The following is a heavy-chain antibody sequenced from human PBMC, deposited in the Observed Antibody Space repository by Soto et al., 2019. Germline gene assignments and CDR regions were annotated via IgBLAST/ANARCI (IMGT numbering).Heavy chain of an antibody. CDR1: GYTFTSYY. J-gene: IGHJ3*02. CDR2: INPSGGST. V-gene: IGHV1-46*01. D-gene: IGHD4-4*01. CDR3: ARSATQITHHYYTVTTDFDAFDI. Sequence: ASVKVSCKASGYTFTSYYMHCVRQAPGQGLEWMGIINPSGGSTSYAQKFQGRVTMTRDTSTSTVYMELSSLRSEDTAVYYCARSATQITHHYYTVTTDFDAFDIWGQGTMVTVSS.